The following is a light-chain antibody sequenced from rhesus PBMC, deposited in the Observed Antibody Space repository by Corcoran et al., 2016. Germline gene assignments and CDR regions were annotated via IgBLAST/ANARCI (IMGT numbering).Light chain of an antibody. Sequence: EIVLTQSPATLSLSPGERATLSCRASQSVSSNLAWYQQKPGQAPRLLIYDTTKRATGNPDRFSGRGSGTAFTLTFSGLEPDYFGFYYCQQYSNGPPSFDRGTKVEIE. CDR2: DTT. CDR1: QSVSSN. V-gene: IGKV3-35*01. CDR3: QQYSNGPPS. J-gene: IGKJ2*01.